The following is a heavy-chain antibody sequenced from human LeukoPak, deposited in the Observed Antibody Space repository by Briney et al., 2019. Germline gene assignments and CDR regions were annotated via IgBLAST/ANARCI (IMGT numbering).Heavy chain of an antibody. J-gene: IGHJ5*02. Sequence: GGSLRLSCAASGFTFSSYATSCVRRAPGKGLEWVSAISGSGGSTYYADSVKGRFTIFRDNSKNTLYLQMNSLRAEDTAVYYCAKDYVGIAAVFTMWFDPWGQGTLVTVSS. V-gene: IGHV3-23*01. CDR1: GFTFSSYA. CDR2: ISGSGGST. CDR3: AKDYVGIAAVFTMWFDP. D-gene: IGHD6-13*01.